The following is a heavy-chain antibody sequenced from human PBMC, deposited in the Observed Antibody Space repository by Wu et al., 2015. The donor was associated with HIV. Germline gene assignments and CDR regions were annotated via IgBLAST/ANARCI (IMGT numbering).Heavy chain of an antibody. Sequence: QVQLLQSGPELKRPGSSVKISCQASGGTFSNYAISWVRQAPGQGLEWMGWISAYNGNTNYAQKLQGRVTMTTDTSTSTAYMELRSLRSDDTAVYYCARGDSKVVVNGEYYFDYWGQGTLVTVSS. J-gene: IGHJ4*02. CDR2: ISAYNGNT. CDR1: GGTFSNYA. V-gene: IGHV1-18*01. CDR3: ARGDSKVVVNGEYYFDY. D-gene: IGHD3-22*01.